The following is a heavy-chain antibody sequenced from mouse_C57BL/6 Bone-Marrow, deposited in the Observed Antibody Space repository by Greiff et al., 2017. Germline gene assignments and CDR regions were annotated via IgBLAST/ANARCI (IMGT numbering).Heavy chain of an antibody. Sequence: EVHLVESGGGLVQPGESLKLSCESNEYEFPSHDMSWVRKTPEKRLELVAAINSDGGSTYYPDTMERRFIISRDNPTQNLYLQMSSLRSEDTALYYSARHSYYYAMDYWGQGTSVTVSS. CDR1: EYEFPSHD. CDR3: ARHSYYYAMDY. V-gene: IGHV5-2*01. CDR2: INSDGGST. J-gene: IGHJ4*01.